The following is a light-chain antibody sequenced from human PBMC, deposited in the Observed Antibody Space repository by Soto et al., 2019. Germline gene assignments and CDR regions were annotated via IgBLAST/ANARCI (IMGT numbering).Light chain of an antibody. CDR1: QGIGTS. V-gene: IGKV1-9*01. CDR3: QQLRSYPLT. J-gene: IGKJ4*01. CDR2: AAS. Sequence: DIQLTQSPSFLSASVGDRVTFTCRASQGIGTSVAWYQQKPGKAPNLLIYAASTLQSGVPSRFSGSGSGTEFTLTITSLQPADVATYYCQQLRSYPLTFGGGTRVEI.